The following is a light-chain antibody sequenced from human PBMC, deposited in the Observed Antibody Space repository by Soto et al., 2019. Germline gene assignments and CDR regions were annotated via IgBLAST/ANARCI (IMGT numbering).Light chain of an antibody. J-gene: IGLJ2*01. V-gene: IGLV2-23*01. Sequence: QSALTPPASVSGSPGQSITISCTGTSNDVGSYNFVSWYQQHPGQAPKLMIYEATKRPSGVSNRFSASKSGNTASLTISGLQAEDEADYHCSSYAGSRTLIFGGGTKLTVL. CDR1: SNDVGSYNF. CDR2: EAT. CDR3: SSYAGSRTLI.